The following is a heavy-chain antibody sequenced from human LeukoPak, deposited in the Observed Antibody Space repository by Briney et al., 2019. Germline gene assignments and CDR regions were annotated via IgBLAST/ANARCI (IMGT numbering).Heavy chain of an antibody. CDR2: ISAYNGNT. D-gene: IGHD3-3*01. Sequence: GASVKVSCKASGYTFTSYGISWVRQAPGQGLEWMGWISAYNGNTNYAQKLQGRVTMTTDTSTSTACMELRSLRSDDTAVYYCARRSGDYDFWSGYNYYYMDVWGKGTTVTVSS. CDR1: GYTFTSYG. CDR3: ARRSGDYDFWSGYNYYYMDV. V-gene: IGHV1-18*01. J-gene: IGHJ6*03.